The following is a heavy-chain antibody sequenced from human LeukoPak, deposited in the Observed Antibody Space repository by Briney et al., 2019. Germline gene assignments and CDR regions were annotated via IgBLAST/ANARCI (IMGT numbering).Heavy chain of an antibody. V-gene: IGHV3-30-3*01. CDR1: GFTFSSYA. CDR3: ARVAVVVTATRGPDY. Sequence: TGGSLRLSCAVSGFTFSSYAMHWVRQAPGKGLEWVAVISYDGSNKYYADSVKGRFTISRDNSKNTLYLQMNSLRAEDTAVYYCARVAVVVTATRGPDYWGQGTLVTVSS. J-gene: IGHJ4*02. CDR2: ISYDGSNK. D-gene: IGHD2-21*02.